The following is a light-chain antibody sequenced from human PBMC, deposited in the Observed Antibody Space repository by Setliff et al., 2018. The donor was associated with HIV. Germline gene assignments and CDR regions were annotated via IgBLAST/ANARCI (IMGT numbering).Light chain of an antibody. Sequence: QSALAQPASVSGSPGQSITISCTGTSSDVGGYNYVSWYQQHPGKAPKLIISEVNNRPSGVSNRFSGSKSGNTASLTISGLQTEDEGDYYCSSHAITNTLPFGTGTKGTVL. CDR1: SSDVGGYNY. J-gene: IGLJ1*01. V-gene: IGLV2-14*01. CDR3: SSHAITNTLP. CDR2: EVN.